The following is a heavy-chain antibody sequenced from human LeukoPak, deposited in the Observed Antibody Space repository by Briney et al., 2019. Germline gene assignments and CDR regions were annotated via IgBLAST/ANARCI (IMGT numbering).Heavy chain of an antibody. CDR2: IYSGGGT. V-gene: IGHV3-66*01. J-gene: IGHJ6*03. Sequence: GGSLRLSCAASGFTFSSYNMTWVRQAPGKGLEWVSVIYSGGGTYYADSVKGRFTISRDNSKNTLYLQMNSLRDEDTAVYYCARGGYSSSSYFYYYMDVWGKGTTVTVSS. D-gene: IGHD6-6*01. CDR1: GFTFSSYN. CDR3: ARGGYSSSSYFYYYMDV.